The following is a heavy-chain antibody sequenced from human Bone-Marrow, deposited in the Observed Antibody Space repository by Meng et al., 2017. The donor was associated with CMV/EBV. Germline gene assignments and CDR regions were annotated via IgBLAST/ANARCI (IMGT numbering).Heavy chain of an antibody. J-gene: IGHJ4*02. CDR2: IYYSGST. CDR3: AKSGSNDY. V-gene: IGHV4-39*07. D-gene: IGHD4/OR15-4a*01. CDR1: GGSISRSSYY. Sequence: SESLSPTCTVSGGSISRSSYYWGWLRQPPGKGLEWSGSIYYSGSTYYNPSLKSRVTISVDTSKNQFSLKLSSVTAADTAVYYCAKSGSNDYWGQGTLVTVSS.